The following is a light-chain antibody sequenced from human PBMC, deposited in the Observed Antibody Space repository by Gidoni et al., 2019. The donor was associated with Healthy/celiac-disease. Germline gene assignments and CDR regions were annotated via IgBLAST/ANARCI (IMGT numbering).Light chain of an antibody. Sequence: SYELTQPPSVTASPGQTASITCSGDTLGDKYASWYQHKPGQSPVLVSYQDSKRPSGIPERFSGSNSGNTATLTISGTQAMDEADYYCQAWDSSPVVFGGGTKLTVL. CDR1: TLGDKY. V-gene: IGLV3-1*01. J-gene: IGLJ3*02. CDR2: QDS. CDR3: QAWDSSPVV.